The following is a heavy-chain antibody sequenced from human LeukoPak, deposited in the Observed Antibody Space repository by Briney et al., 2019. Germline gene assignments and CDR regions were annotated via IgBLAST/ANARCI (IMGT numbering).Heavy chain of an antibody. D-gene: IGHD5-12*01. J-gene: IGHJ4*02. V-gene: IGHV4-34*01. CDR1: GGSFSGYY. Sequence: SETLSLTCAVYGGSFSGYYWSWIRQPPGKGLEWIGEINHSGSTNYNPSLKSRVTISVDTSKNQFSLKLSSVTAADTAVYYCARGGYSGLTHWGQGILVTVSS. CDR3: ARGGYSGLTH. CDR2: INHSGST.